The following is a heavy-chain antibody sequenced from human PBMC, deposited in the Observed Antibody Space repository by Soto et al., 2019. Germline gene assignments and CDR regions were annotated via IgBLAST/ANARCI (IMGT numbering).Heavy chain of an antibody. J-gene: IGHJ4*02. Sequence: QVLLVQSGGGLIKPGGSLRLSSAASGFTFRDYRTNWIRQTPGKGLEWVARISGGGSDVWYADSVKGRFTISRDNANDSLFLQMNSLRVDDTAVYYCARERLALRSSDYWGQGTLVTVSS. CDR3: ARERLALRSSDY. CDR2: ISGGGSDV. V-gene: IGHV3-11*01. D-gene: IGHD3-9*01. CDR1: GFTFRDYR.